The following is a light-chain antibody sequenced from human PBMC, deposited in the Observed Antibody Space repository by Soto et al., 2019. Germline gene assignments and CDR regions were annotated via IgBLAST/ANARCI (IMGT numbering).Light chain of an antibody. J-gene: IGLJ1*01. Sequence: QSVLTQPASVSGSPGQSITISCTGTSSDVGAYNSVAWYQHNPGKAPQLMIYDVSNRPSGVSSRFSGSKSANTASLSISGLQADDEADYYCSSYTSSSTLVFGTGTKVTVL. CDR2: DVS. CDR3: SSYTSSSTLV. CDR1: SSDVGAYNS. V-gene: IGLV2-14*01.